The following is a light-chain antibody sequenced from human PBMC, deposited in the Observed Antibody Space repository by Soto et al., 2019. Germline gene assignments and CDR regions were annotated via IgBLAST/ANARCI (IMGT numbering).Light chain of an antibody. CDR1: RSVSSSY. V-gene: IGKV3-20*01. Sequence: EIVLTQSPGTLSLSPGERATLSCRASRSVSSSYLAWYQQKPGQAPRLLIYGASSRATGIPDRFSGSGSGTDFTLTISRLEPEDFAVYYCQQYGSPPPITFGQGTRLEMK. J-gene: IGKJ5*01. CDR2: GAS. CDR3: QQYGSPPPIT.